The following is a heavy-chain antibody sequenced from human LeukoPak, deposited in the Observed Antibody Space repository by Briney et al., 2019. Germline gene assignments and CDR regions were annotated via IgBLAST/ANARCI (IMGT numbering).Heavy chain of an antibody. CDR2: INPTGGST. CDR1: GYTFPSYF. V-gene: IGHV1-46*01. CDR3: ARARRDGYKKPYAFDI. Sequence: ASVKVSCKASGYTFPSYFMHWVRQAPGQGLEWMGIINPTGGSTTYAQKFQGRVTMTRDTSTSTVYMELSSLRSEDTAVYYCARARRDGYKKPYAFDIWGQGTMVTVSS. D-gene: IGHD5-24*01. J-gene: IGHJ3*02.